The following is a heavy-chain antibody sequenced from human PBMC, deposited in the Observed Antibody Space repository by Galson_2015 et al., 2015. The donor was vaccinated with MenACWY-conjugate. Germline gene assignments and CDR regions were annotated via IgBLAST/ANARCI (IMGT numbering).Heavy chain of an antibody. Sequence: SETLSLTCTVSGTSISSHHWSWFRQPPGQGLEWIAYIRDTGSLKDNPSLKSRVTMSADKSNNQFSLRLISVTAADTAVYYCARLPTWGSSFGYFDYWGQGILVAVSS. CDR1: GTSISSHH. V-gene: IGHV4-59*08. CDR3: ARLPTWGSSFGYFDY. D-gene: IGHD7-27*01. CDR2: IRDTGSL. J-gene: IGHJ4*02.